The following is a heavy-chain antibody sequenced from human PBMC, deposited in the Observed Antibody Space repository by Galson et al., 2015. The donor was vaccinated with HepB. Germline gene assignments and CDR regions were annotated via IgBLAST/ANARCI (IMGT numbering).Heavy chain of an antibody. CDR3: ASLEWSKGDWFDP. D-gene: IGHD3-3*01. CDR1: GGSFSGYY. Sequence: TLSLTCAVYGGSFSGYYWSWIRQPPGKGLEWIGEINHSGSTNYNPSLKSRVTISVDTSKNQFSLRLSFVTAADTAVYYCASLEWSKGDWFDPWGQGTLVTVSS. V-gene: IGHV4-34*01. CDR2: INHSGST. J-gene: IGHJ5*02.